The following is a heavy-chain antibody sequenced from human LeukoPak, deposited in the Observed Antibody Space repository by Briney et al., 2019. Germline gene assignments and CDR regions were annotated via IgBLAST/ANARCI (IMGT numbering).Heavy chain of an antibody. D-gene: IGHD2-2*01. Sequence: GGSLRLSCAASGFTFKTYAMTRVRQAPGKGLEWVSVISGAGVMTYYGDSVKGRFTISRDNSKNTLYLQLNSLRAEDTAIYYCAKGIVQLPASPYYYVLDVWGQGTTVTVSS. CDR1: GFTFKTYA. CDR3: AKGIVQLPASPYYYVLDV. CDR2: ISGAGVMT. V-gene: IGHV3-23*01. J-gene: IGHJ6*02.